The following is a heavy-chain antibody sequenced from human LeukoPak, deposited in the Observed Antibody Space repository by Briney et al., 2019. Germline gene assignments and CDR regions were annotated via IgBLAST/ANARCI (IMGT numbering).Heavy chain of an antibody. Sequence: GASVKVSCKASGGTFSSYAISWVRQAPGQGLEWMGGIIPIFGTANYAQKFQGRVTITADESTSTAYMELCSLRSEDTAVYYCASLGRGCGGDCYQAGYYYGMDVWGQGTTVTVSS. D-gene: IGHD2-21*02. J-gene: IGHJ6*02. CDR3: ASLGRGCGGDCYQAGYYYGMDV. V-gene: IGHV1-69*13. CDR2: IIPIFGTA. CDR1: GGTFSSYA.